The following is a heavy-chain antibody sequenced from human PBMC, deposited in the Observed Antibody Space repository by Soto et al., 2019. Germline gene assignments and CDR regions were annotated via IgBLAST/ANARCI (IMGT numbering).Heavy chain of an antibody. CDR1: GFSFSSYL. Sequence: XGSLRLSCAASGFSFSSYLMSWVRQAPGKGLEWVANIKQDGSEKYYVDSVKGRFTISRDNAKNSLYLQMNSLRAEDTAVYYCAREGITMVRGDYYYYYGMDVWGQGTTVTVSS. CDR3: AREGITMVRGDYYYYYGMDV. D-gene: IGHD3-10*01. J-gene: IGHJ6*02. CDR2: IKQDGSEK. V-gene: IGHV3-7*01.